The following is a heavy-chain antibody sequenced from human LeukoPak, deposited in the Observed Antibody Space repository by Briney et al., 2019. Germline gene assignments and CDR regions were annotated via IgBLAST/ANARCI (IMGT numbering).Heavy chain of an antibody. V-gene: IGHV5-51*01. J-gene: IGHJ3*02. CDR1: GYSFTSYW. CDR3: ARRRAVAVSRRAFDI. Sequence: GESLKISCKGSGYSFTSYWIGWVRQMPGKGLEWMGIIYPGDSDTRYSPSFQGQVTISADKSISTAYLQWSSLRASDTAMYYCARRRAVAVSRRAFDIWGQGTMVTVSS. D-gene: IGHD6-19*01. CDR2: IYPGDSDT.